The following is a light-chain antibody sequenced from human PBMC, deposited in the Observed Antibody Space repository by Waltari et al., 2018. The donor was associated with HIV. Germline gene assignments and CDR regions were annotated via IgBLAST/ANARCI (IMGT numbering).Light chain of an antibody. CDR2: SNN. CDR1: SSNIGSYA. J-gene: IGLJ2*01. Sequence: QSVLTQPPSASGTPGQRVTISCSGSSSNIGSYAVNWYQQLPGTAPKLLIYSNNQRPSGVPDRFSCSKSGTSASLAISVLQSEDEADYYCAAWDDSLNGVVFGGGTKLTVL. CDR3: AAWDDSLNGVV. V-gene: IGLV1-44*01.